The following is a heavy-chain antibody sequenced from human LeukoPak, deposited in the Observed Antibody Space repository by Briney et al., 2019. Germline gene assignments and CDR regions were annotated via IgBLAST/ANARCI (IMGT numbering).Heavy chain of an antibody. CDR3: ARGGGYYDSSGYDAFDI. D-gene: IGHD3-22*01. Sequence: ASVKVSCKASGYTFTSYDINWVRQATGQGLEWMGWMNPNSGNTGYAQKFHGRVTMTRNTSISTAYMELSSLRSEDTAVYYCARGGGYYDSSGYDAFDIWGQGTMVTVSS. J-gene: IGHJ3*02. V-gene: IGHV1-8*01. CDR2: MNPNSGNT. CDR1: GYTFTSYD.